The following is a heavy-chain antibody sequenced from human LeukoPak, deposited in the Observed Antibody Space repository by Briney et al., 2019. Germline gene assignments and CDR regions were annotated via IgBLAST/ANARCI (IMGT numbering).Heavy chain of an antibody. J-gene: IGHJ4*02. Sequence: GGSLRLSCAASGFTFSRYTMNWVRQAPGKGLEWVSHISTSGSAMYYADSVKGRFTISRDNAKDSLYLQMNSQRDEDTAVYYCASSGSYRFDYWGQGPLVTVSS. CDR2: ISTSGSAM. CDR3: ASSGSYRFDY. D-gene: IGHD1-26*01. CDR1: GFTFSRYT. V-gene: IGHV3-48*02.